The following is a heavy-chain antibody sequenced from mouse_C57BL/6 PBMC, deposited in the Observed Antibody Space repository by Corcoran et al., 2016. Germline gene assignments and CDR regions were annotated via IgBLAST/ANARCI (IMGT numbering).Heavy chain of an antibody. V-gene: IGHV3-6*01. Sequence: DVQLHESGPGLVKPSQSLSLTCSVTGYSITSGYYWNWIRQFPGNKLEWMGYISYDGSNNYNPSLKNRISITRDTSKNQFFLKLNSVTTEDTATYFCARDYGSSYGWYFDVWGTGTTVTVSS. CDR1: GYSITSGYY. CDR2: ISYDGSN. CDR3: ARDYGSSYGWYFDV. D-gene: IGHD1-1*01. J-gene: IGHJ1*03.